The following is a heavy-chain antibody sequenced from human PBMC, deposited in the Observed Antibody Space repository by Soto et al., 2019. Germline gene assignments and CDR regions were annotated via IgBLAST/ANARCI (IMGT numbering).Heavy chain of an antibody. Sequence: EVQLVESGGGLVQPGGSLRLSCAASGFTFSSYWMSWVRQAPGKGLEWVANIKQDGSEKYYVDSVKGRFTISTDNAKNALYLQSNSMTAEDTAVYFCVIDGALLWFSEPLAEYVFDLWGEGTIVTV. CDR2: IKQDGSEK. V-gene: IGHV3-7*01. D-gene: IGHD1-26*01. CDR3: VIDGALLWFSEPLAEYVFDL. J-gene: IGHJ3*01. CDR1: GFTFSSYW.